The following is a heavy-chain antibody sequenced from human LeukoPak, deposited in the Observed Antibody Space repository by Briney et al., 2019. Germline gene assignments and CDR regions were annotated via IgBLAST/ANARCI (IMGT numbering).Heavy chain of an antibody. J-gene: IGHJ4*02. CDR2: IWHDGSNK. V-gene: IGHV3-33*08. CDR3: ARSGTNNWYSDY. Sequence: PGGSLRLSCAASGFTFRAYAMSRVRQAPGKGLEWVTVIWHDGSNKYFADSVKGRFTISRDNSKNTLYLQMNSLRAEDTAVYYCARSGTNNWYSDYWGQGTLVTVSS. D-gene: IGHD1-1*01. CDR1: GFTFRAYA.